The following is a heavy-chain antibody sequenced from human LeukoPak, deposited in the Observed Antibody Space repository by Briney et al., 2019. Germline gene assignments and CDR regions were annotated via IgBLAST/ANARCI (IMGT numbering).Heavy chain of an antibody. CDR1: GFSVSNYN. CDR2: ISESGSSI. D-gene: IGHD1-26*01. CDR3: ARGPLGWSDY. V-gene: IGHV3-48*02. Sequence: GGSLRLSCAASGFSVSNYNMNWVRQAPGKGLEWVSFISESGSSIYYAESVMGRFTISRDNAKNSVSLQMNSLTDEDTAVYYCARGPLGWSDYWGQGILVTVSS. J-gene: IGHJ4*02.